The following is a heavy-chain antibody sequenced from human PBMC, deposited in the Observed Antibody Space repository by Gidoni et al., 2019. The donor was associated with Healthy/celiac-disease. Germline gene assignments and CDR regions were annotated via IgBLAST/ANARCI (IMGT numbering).Heavy chain of an antibody. V-gene: IGHV1-8*01. J-gene: IGHJ5*02. CDR2: MNPNSGNT. D-gene: IGHD3-10*01. Sequence: QVQLVQSGAEVKKPGASVKVSCKASGYTFTSYDINWVRQATGQGLEWMGWMNPNSGNTGYAQKFQGRVTMTRNTSISTAYMELSSLRSEDTAVYYCARRHITMVRGTRKNWFDPWGQGTLVTVSS. CDR3: ARRHITMVRGTRKNWFDP. CDR1: GYTFTSYD.